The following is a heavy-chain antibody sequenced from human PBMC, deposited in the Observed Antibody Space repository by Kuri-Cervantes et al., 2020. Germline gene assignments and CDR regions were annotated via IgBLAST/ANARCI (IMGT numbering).Heavy chain of an antibody. CDR3: ARGPTMPVI. D-gene: IGHD2-2*01. Sequence: GSLRLSCAVSGYSISSGYYWGWIRQPPGKGLEWIGSIYHSGSTSYNPSLKSRVTISVDTSKNQFSLKLSSVTAADTAVYYCARGPTMPVIWGQGTLVTVSS. CDR2: IYHSGST. J-gene: IGHJ4*02. CDR1: GYSISSGYY. V-gene: IGHV4-38-2*01.